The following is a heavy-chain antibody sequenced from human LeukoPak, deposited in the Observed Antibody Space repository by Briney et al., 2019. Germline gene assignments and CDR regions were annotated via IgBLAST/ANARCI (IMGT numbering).Heavy chain of an antibody. D-gene: IGHD6-13*01. CDR2: IYSGGST. CDR1: GFTVSSNY. V-gene: IGHV3-53*04. CDR3: ARAKEQLVFDY. J-gene: IGHJ4*02. Sequence: PGGSLRLSCAASGFTVSSNYLSWVRQAPGKGLEWVSFIYSGGSTYYADSVKGRFTISRHNSKNTLSLEMNSLRGEDTAVYYCARAKEQLVFDYWGQGTLVTVSS.